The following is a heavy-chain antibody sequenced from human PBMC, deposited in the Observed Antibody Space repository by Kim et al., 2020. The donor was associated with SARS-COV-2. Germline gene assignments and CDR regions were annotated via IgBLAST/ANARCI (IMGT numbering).Heavy chain of an antibody. CDR1: GYTFTGYY. CDR3: ARETFYYYTSGSFDF. V-gene: IGHV1-2*02. D-gene: IGHD3-22*01. J-gene: IGHJ4*02. Sequence: ASVKVSCKASGYTFTGYYMHWVRQAPGQGLEWMGWINPNSGGTNYAQSFQGRVTMTRDTSMNTAYMELSSLRSDDTAVYYCARETFYYYTSGSFDFWGQG. CDR2: INPNSGGT.